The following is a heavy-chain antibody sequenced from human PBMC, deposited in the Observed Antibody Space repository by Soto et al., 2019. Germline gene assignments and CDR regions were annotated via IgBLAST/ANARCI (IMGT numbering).Heavy chain of an antibody. V-gene: IGHV5-51*01. CDR1: GYSFTSYW. J-gene: IGHJ6*02. CDR3: ARHSYGDYVDYYGMDV. D-gene: IGHD4-17*01. Sequence: GESLKSSCKGSGYSFTSYWIGWVRQMPGKGLEWMGIIYPGDSDTRYSPSFQGQVTISADKSISTAYLQWSSLKASDTAMYYCARHSYGDYVDYYGMDVWGQGTTVTVSS. CDR2: IYPGDSDT.